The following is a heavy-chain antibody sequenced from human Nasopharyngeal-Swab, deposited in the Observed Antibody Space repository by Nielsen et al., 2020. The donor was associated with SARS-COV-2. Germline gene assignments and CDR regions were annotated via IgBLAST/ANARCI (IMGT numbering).Heavy chain of an antibody. D-gene: IGHD6-19*01. CDR1: GYTLTELS. J-gene: IGHJ5*02. Sequence: ASVKVSCKVSGYTLTELSMHWVRQAPGKGLEWMGGFDPEDGETIYAQKFQGRVTMTEDTSTDTAYIELSSLRSEDTAVYYCATGPQQWLPTWFDPWGQGTLVTVSS. V-gene: IGHV1-24*01. CDR3: ATGPQQWLPTWFDP. CDR2: FDPEDGET.